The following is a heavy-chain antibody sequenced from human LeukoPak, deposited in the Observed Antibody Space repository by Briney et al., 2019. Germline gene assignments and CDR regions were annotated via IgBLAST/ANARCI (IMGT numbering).Heavy chain of an antibody. Sequence: TLSLTXTVSGGSISSGSYYWSWIRQPAGKGLEWIGRIYTSGSTNYNPSLRSRVTILLDTSKNQFSLNLNSVTAADTAVYYCARVDIPMAGHAFDIWGQGTMVTVSS. CDR2: IYTSGST. J-gene: IGHJ3*02. V-gene: IGHV4-61*02. D-gene: IGHD5-18*01. CDR3: ARVDIPMAGHAFDI. CDR1: GGSISSGSYY.